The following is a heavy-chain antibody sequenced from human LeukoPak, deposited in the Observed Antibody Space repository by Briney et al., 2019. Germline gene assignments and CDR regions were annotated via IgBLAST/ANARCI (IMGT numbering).Heavy chain of an antibody. D-gene: IGHD6-13*01. CDR3: ARALAAAGDLDAFDI. J-gene: IGHJ3*02. CDR1: GFTFSSYA. Sequence: GGSLRLSCAASGFTFSSYAMSWVRQAPGKGLEWVSAISGSGGSTYYADSVKGRFTISRDNSKNTLYLQMNSLRAEDTAVYYCARALAAAGDLDAFDIWGQGTMVTVSS. CDR2: ISGSGGST. V-gene: IGHV3-23*01.